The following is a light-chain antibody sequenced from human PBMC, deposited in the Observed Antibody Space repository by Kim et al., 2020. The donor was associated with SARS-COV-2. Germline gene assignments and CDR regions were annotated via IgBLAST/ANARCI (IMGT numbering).Light chain of an antibody. V-gene: IGKV1-5*03. Sequence: DIQMTQSPSTLSASVGDSVTITCRASQTISNWLAWYQHKPGKAPKLLIYRASTLESGVPSTFSGSGSGTEFTLTISSLQPDDFAIYYCQQYDSYSWTFGQGTKVDIK. CDR2: RAS. J-gene: IGKJ1*01. CDR1: QTISNW. CDR3: QQYDSYSWT.